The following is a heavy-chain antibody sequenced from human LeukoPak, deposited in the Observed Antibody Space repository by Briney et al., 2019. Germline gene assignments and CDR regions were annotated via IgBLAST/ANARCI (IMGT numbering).Heavy chain of an antibody. D-gene: IGHD3-9*01. CDR3: ARSTSLSYYDILGYFDC. CDR1: GFTFSTYV. CDR2: ILYDGSNK. Sequence: QTGGSLRLSCAGTGFTFSTYVMHWVRQDPGKGLQWVAVILYDGSNKYYTDSVKGRFTISRDNSKNTLYLQMDSLRAEDTAVYYCARSTSLSYYDILGYFDCWGQGTLVTVSS. V-gene: IGHV3-30*10. J-gene: IGHJ4*02.